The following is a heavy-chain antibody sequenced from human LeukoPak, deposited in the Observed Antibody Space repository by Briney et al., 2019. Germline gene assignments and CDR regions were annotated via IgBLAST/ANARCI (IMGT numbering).Heavy chain of an antibody. Sequence: PGGSLRLSCAASGFIFSSYAMSWVRQAPGKGLEWVSSISGSGGSTFYADSVKGRFTISRDNSKNTLYLKMNSLRAEDTAVYYCAREGYCSGGSCYGYWGQGTLVTVSS. D-gene: IGHD2-15*01. V-gene: IGHV3-23*01. CDR3: AREGYCSGGSCYGY. CDR2: ISGSGGST. CDR1: GFIFSSYA. J-gene: IGHJ4*02.